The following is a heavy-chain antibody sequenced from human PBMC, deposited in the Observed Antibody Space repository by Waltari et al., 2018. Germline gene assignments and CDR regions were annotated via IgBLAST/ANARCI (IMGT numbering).Heavy chain of an antibody. V-gene: IGHV3-30*04. CDR3: ARDYCDRTYCHGMDV. D-gene: IGHD3-22*01. J-gene: IGHJ6*02. CDR2: ISYNERNI. Sequence: QVQLVESGGGVVQPGRSLRLSCAASEFTFSSYAMHWVRQAPGKGLEWVAVISYNERNIYYGDSVKGRFTISRDNSKKTLYLQMNSLRTEDTAVYYCARDYCDRTYCHGMDVWGRGTAVTVSS. CDR1: EFTFSSYA.